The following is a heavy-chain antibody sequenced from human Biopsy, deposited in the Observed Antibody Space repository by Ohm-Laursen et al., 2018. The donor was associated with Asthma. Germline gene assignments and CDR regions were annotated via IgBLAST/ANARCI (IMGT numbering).Heavy chain of an antibody. J-gene: IGHJ4*02. CDR2: IYSGGTS. V-gene: IGHV3-53*01. CDR1: GFAVSRDY. CDR3: VRGDSSNWSHYYFDY. Sequence: SLRLSCTASGFAVSRDYMFWVRQAPGKGLEWVSVIYSGGTSHTADSVRGRFTISRYYSKNTLYLQMHSLRAEDTAVYYCVRGDSSNWSHYYFDYWGQGTLVTVSS. D-gene: IGHD3-22*01.